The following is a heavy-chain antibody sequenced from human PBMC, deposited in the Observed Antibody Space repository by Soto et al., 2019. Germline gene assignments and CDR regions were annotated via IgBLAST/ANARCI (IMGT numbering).Heavy chain of an antibody. CDR2: IYYSGST. J-gene: IGHJ4*02. V-gene: IGHV4-59*01. CDR3: ARALENILTGYFAFDY. D-gene: IGHD3-9*01. CDR1: GGSISSYY. Sequence: PSETLSLTCTVSGGSISSYYWSWIRQPPGKGLEWIGYIYYSGSTNYNPSLKSRVTISVDTSKNQFSLKLSSVTAADTAVYYCARALENILTGYFAFDYWGQGTLVTVTS.